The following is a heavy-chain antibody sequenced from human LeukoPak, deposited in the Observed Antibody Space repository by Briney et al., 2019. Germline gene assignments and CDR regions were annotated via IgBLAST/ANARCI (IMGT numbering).Heavy chain of an antibody. Sequence: ASVKVSCKPSGYTFSAYDINWVRQATGQGLEWMGWMNPNSGNTGFAQKFQGRVTMTRDTSINTAYMELSNLRSEDTAVYYCARVSQTPAYYYTSGYYYHGYWGQGTRVTVSS. D-gene: IGHD3-22*01. CDR3: ARVSQTPAYYYTSGYYYHGY. J-gene: IGHJ4*02. CDR1: GYTFSAYD. CDR2: MNPNSGNT. V-gene: IGHV1-8*01.